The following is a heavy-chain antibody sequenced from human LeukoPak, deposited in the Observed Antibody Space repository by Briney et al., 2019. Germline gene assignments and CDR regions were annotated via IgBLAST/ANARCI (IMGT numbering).Heavy chain of an antibody. J-gene: IGHJ4*02. V-gene: IGHV3-15*07. CDR3: TTKNTAKLFRDH. CDR2: IKSKTDGGTT. Sequence: GGSLRLSCAASGFTFRNAWMNWVRQAPGKGLEWVGRIKSKTDGGTTDYAAPVKGRFTISRDDSKNTLYLQMNSLKTEDTAVYYCTTKNTAKLFRDHWGQGTLVTVSS. D-gene: IGHD5-18*01. CDR1: GFTFRNAW.